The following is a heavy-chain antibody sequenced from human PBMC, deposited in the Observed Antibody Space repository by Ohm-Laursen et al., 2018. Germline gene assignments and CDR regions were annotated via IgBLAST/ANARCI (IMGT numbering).Heavy chain of an antibody. D-gene: IGHD6-6*01. Sequence: SLRLSCAASGFSFKDYAMAWARRAPGRGLEWISEIGGGGWNTKYAGSVNGRFTISRDNSKNTLYLQMNSLRAEDTAVYYCAKDNPTEYSNPNFSFDHWGQGTLVTVSS. CDR1: GFSFKDYA. CDR3: AKDNPTEYSNPNFSFDH. V-gene: IGHV3-23*01. CDR2: IGGGGWNT. J-gene: IGHJ4*02.